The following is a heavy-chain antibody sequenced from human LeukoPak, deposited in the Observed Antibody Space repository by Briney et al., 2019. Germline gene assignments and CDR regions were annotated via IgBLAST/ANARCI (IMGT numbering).Heavy chain of an antibody. CDR3: ARDLLVLSGRKWFDP. Sequence: GGSLRLTCVASGFIFSRYGMHWVRQAPGKGLEYVSAISNSGGSTYYANSVKGRFTISRDNSKNTLYLQMGSLRGEDMAVYYCARDLLVLSGRKWFDPWAQGTLVTVSS. V-gene: IGHV3-64*01. CDR1: GFIFSRYG. D-gene: IGHD1-14*01. CDR2: ISNSGGST. J-gene: IGHJ5*02.